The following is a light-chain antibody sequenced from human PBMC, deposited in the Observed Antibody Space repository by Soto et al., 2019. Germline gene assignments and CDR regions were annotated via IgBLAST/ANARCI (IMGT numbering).Light chain of an antibody. CDR2: EVN. CDR3: SSYAGSSTV. V-gene: IGLV2-8*01. CDR1: SSDVGGYNY. Sequence: QSVLTQPPSASGSPGQSVAISCTGTSSDVGGYNYVSWYQQHPGKAPKLMIYEVNKRPSGVPDRFSGSKSGNTASLTVSGLQAEDEADYYCSSYAGSSTVFGTVPKLTVL. J-gene: IGLJ1*01.